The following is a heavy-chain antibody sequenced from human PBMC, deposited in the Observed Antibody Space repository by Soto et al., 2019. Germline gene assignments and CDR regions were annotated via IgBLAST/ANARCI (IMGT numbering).Heavy chain of an antibody. CDR3: ARDLYSYGYYAIDV. D-gene: IGHD5-18*01. J-gene: IGHJ6*02. CDR1: GYTFTTYG. V-gene: IGHV1-18*04. CDR2: ISAYNGNT. Sequence: QVHLVQSGAEVEKPGASVKVSCKTSGYTFTTYGISWVRQAPGQGREWMGWISAYNGNTNYAQKLQGRVNMTTDTSTSTAYMAIRCLKSDDTAVYYCARDLYSYGYYAIDVWGQETNVTV.